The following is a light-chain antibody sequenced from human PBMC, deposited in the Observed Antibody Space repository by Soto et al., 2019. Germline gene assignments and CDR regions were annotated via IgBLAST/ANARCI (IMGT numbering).Light chain of an antibody. V-gene: IGLV6-57*04. J-gene: IGLJ2*01. CDR2: EDN. CDR3: QSYDSSNPVV. CDR1: SGSIASNY. Sequence: FMLTQPHSVSESPGKTVTISCTRSSGSIASNYVQWYQQRPGSAPTTVIYEDNQRPSGVPDRFSGSIDGSSNSASLTISGLKTEDEADYYCQSYDSSNPVVFGGGTKLTVL.